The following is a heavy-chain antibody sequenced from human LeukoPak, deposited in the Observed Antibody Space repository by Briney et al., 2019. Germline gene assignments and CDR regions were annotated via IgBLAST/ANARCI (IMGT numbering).Heavy chain of an antibody. CDR3: ARGGGNERPFDI. CDR1: GGPITNYY. CDR2: IYTTGIT. V-gene: IGHV4-4*07. D-gene: IGHD5-12*01. J-gene: IGHJ3*02. Sequence: SETLSLTCTLSGGPITNYYWSWVRQSAGKGLQWIGRIYTTGITNYNPSLKSRVTMSVDTSKNQFSLKLNSVTAADTAVYYFARGGGNERPFDIWGQGTMVTVSS.